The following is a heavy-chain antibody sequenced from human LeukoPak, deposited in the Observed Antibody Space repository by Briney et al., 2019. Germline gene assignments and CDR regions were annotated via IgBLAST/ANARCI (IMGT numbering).Heavy chain of an antibody. CDR2: VWFDGSNK. V-gene: IGHV3-33*01. CDR1: GFIFSRYG. J-gene: IGHJ4*02. D-gene: IGHD3-10*01. Sequence: AGGSLRLSCVASGFIFSRYGMHWVRQAPGKGLEWVALVWFDGSNKYYADSVKGRFTISRDNSKNTLYLQMNSQRAEDTAVYYCARGLGSTLFDYWGQGTLVTVSS. CDR3: ARGLGSTLFDY.